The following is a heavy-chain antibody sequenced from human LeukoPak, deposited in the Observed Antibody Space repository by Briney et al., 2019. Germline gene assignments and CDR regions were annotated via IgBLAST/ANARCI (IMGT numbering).Heavy chain of an antibody. J-gene: IGHJ5*02. CDR3: ARDQRGYTNWFDP. V-gene: IGHV4-59*01. D-gene: IGHD5-18*01. CDR2: IYYSGST. CDR1: GGSISSYY. Sequence: SETLSLTCTVSGGSISSYYWSWIRQPPGKGLEWIGYIYYSGSTNYNPSLKSQVTISVDTSKNQFSLKLSSVTAADTAVYYCARDQRGYTNWFDPWGQGTLVTVSS.